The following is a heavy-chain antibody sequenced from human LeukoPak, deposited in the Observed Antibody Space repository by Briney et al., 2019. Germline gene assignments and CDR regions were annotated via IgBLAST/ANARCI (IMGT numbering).Heavy chain of an antibody. CDR3: TLVPLG. D-gene: IGHD2-8*02. J-gene: IGHJ4*02. V-gene: IGHV3-48*03. CDR2: ISNSGTIM. Sequence: GGSLRLFCAASGFTFSSYEMNWVRQAPGKGLEWISYISNSGTIMYYADSVKGRFTISRDDAKSSLYLQLNSLRAEDTAVYYCTLVPLGWGQGTLVTVSS. CDR1: GFTFSSYE.